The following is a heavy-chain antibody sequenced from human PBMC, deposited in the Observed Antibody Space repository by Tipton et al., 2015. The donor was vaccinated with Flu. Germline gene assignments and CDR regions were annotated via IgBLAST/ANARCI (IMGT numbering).Heavy chain of an antibody. J-gene: IGHJ4*02. Sequence: TLSLTCTVSGDSLRSYYWSWIRQSPGKGLEWIGQVYYSGTTNYNPSLKSRVTISVDTSKNQFSLKLSSVTAADTAVYYCAKLVYFDSSGYYRYYFDYWGQGTLVTVST. D-gene: IGHD3-22*01. V-gene: IGHV4-59*08. CDR1: GDSLRSYY. CDR2: VYYSGTT. CDR3: AKLVYFDSSGYYRYYFDY.